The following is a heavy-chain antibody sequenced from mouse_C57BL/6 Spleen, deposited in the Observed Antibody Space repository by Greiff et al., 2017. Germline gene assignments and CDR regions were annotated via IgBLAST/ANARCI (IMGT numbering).Heavy chain of an antibody. D-gene: IGHD1-1*01. CDR1: GFTFSNYW. Sequence: EVMLVESGGGLVQPGGSMKLSCVASGFTFSNYWMNWVRQSPEKGLEWVAQIRLKSDNYATHYAASVQGRFTISSDDSKSSVYLQMNNLMAEDTGIYYCTGVPYYGSSYGDYWGQGTTLTVSS. CDR2: IRLKSDNYAT. CDR3: TGVPYYGSSYGDY. J-gene: IGHJ2*01. V-gene: IGHV6-3*01.